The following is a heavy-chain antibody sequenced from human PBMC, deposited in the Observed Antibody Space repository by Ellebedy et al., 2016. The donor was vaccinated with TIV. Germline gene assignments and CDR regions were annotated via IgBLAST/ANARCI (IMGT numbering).Heavy chain of an antibody. D-gene: IGHD1-14*01. CDR1: YDSISSYY. J-gene: IGHJ4*02. V-gene: IGHV4-59*01. CDR2: IYYSGRT. Sequence: MPSETLSLTCTVSYDSISSYYWSWIRQPPGKGLEWIGYIYYSGRTNYNPSLKSRVTIELDTSKNQLSLKMSSVTAADTAVYYCATGPNQDFFDYWGQGTLVTVSS. CDR3: ATGPNQDFFDY.